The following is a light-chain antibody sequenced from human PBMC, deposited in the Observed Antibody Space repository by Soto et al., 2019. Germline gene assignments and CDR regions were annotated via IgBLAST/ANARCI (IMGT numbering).Light chain of an antibody. J-gene: IGLJ1*01. CDR3: ASSTSDSLYV. CDR2: KVT. Sequence: QSALTQPASVSVSPGQSITISCTGTSSDVGGNKYVSWYQQYPGKVPKLLINKVTNRPSGVSYRFSGSKSGNTASLTISALLAEDEADYFCASSTSDSLYVFGTGTKVTVL. V-gene: IGLV2-14*01. CDR1: SSDVGGNKY.